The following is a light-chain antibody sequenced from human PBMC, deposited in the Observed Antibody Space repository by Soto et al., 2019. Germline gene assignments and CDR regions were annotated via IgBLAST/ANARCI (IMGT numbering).Light chain of an antibody. J-gene: IGKJ4*01. V-gene: IGKV3-20*01. Sequence: VLTQSPGTLSLSAGERATLSCRASQSVASSHLARYRQKTGQTPRILIYDASSRATGIPARLSGSGSGTDFTLTISRLEPEDFAVYYCQQYGSSPLTXGGGTKVEIK. CDR2: DAS. CDR3: QQYGSSPLT. CDR1: QSVASSH.